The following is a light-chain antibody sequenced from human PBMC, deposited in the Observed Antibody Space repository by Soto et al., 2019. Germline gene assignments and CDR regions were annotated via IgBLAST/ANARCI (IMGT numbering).Light chain of an antibody. CDR2: DVS. J-gene: IGLJ1*01. Sequence: QSALTQPASVSGSPGQSITISCTGTSSDVGGYNYVSWYQQHPGKAPKLMIYDVSNRPSGVSNRFSGSKSGNTASLTISGLQADYEADYYCSSYTSSSTYVFGTGTNVTV. CDR1: SSDVGGYNY. CDR3: SSYTSSSTYV. V-gene: IGLV2-14*01.